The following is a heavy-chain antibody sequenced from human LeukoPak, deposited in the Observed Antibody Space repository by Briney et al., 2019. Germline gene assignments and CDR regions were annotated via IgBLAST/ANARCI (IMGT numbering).Heavy chain of an antibody. J-gene: IGHJ3*02. D-gene: IGHD3-22*01. CDR3: ARVGGITMIVVLITDAFDI. CDR1: GGSISSSSYY. V-gene: IGHV4-39*07. Sequence: SETLSLTCAVSGGSISSSSYYWGWIRQPPGKGLEWIGSIYYSGSTYYNPSLKSRVTISVDTSKNQFSLKLRSVTAADTAVYYCARVGGITMIVVLITDAFDIWGQGTMVTVSS. CDR2: IYYSGST.